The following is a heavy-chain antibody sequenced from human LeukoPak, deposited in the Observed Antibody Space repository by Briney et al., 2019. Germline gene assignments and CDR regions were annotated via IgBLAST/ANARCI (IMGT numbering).Heavy chain of an antibody. Sequence: PGGSLRLSCAASGFTFSSFVMHWVRQAPGKGLEWVAVISHVGSNKYYADSVQGRFSISRDNSKNTLYLQMNSLRAEDTAVYYCASGPDPSSIPFSNWFDPWGQGTLVTVSS. J-gene: IGHJ5*02. V-gene: IGHV3-30-3*01. CDR3: ASGPDPSSIPFSNWFDP. D-gene: IGHD6-13*01. CDR1: GFTFSSFV. CDR2: ISHVGSNK.